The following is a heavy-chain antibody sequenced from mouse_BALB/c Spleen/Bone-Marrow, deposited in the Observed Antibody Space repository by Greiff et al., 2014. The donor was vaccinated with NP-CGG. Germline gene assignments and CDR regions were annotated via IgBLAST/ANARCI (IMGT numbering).Heavy chain of an antibody. CDR2: TWSGGST. CDR3: ARNHRGYYFDY. J-gene: IGHJ2*01. CDR1: GFSLITYG. D-gene: IGHD3-1*01. V-gene: IGHV2-2*02. Sequence: VQLVESGPGLVQPSQSLSITCTVSGFSLITYGVHWVRQSPGKGLEWLGVTWSGGSTDYNAAFISRLSTSKDNSKSQVFFKMNSLQANDTAIYYCARNHRGYYFDYWGQGTTLTVSS.